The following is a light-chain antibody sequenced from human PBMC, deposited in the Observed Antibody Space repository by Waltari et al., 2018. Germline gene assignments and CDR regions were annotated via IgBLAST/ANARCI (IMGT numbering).Light chain of an antibody. Sequence: EIVLTQSPATLSLSPGETATLSCRASQSVSTYLTWYQQKPGQAPRLRIYDASRRDTGIPARFRGSGSGTDFTLTLSSLEPEDFAVYYCQQRGNWPSGYTFGQGTKLESK. CDR3: QQRGNWPSGYT. CDR1: QSVSTY. J-gene: IGKJ2*01. V-gene: IGKV3-11*01. CDR2: DAS.